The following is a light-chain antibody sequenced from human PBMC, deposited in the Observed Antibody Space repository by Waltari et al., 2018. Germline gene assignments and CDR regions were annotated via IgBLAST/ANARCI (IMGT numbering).Light chain of an antibody. CDR2: AAS. V-gene: IGKV3-20*01. J-gene: IGKJ4*01. CDR3: QQYDGLVVT. Sequence: EIVLTQSPGTLSLSPGERVILSCRASQYITGGWMTWYHQKPGQAPRLLIYAASTRAPVVPDRFSGSGSGTDFTLTISRLEPEDSGVYYCQQYDGLVVTFGGGTKVEIK. CDR1: QYITGGW.